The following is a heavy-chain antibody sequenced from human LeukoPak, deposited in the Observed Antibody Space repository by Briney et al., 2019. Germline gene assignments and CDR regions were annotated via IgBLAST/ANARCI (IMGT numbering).Heavy chain of an antibody. CDR3: TTYNNGYLDY. D-gene: IGHD5-18*01. J-gene: IGHJ4*02. Sequence: PGGSLRLSCAASGFTFSNAWMNWVRQAPGKGLEWVGRIKSNTDGGTTDYAAPVKGRFTISRDDSQNTLFLQMNSLKTEDTAMYYCTTYNNGYLDYWGQGTLVTVSS. V-gene: IGHV3-15*01. CDR2: IKSNTDGGTT. CDR1: GFTFSNAW.